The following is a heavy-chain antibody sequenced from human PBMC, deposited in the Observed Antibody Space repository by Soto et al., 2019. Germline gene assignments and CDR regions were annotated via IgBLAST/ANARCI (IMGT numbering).Heavy chain of an antibody. CDR1: GDTFSNYA. V-gene: IGHV1-69*13. CDR3: AKTDADSSGYFDY. Sequence: SVKVSCKVSGDTFSNYAINWVRRAPGQGLEWMGAIVPIFRTTNYAQKFQGRVTITADESTSTAYMELSSLRSEDTAVYYCAKTDADSSGYFDYWGQGTLVTVSS. J-gene: IGHJ4*02. D-gene: IGHD3-22*01. CDR2: IVPIFRTT.